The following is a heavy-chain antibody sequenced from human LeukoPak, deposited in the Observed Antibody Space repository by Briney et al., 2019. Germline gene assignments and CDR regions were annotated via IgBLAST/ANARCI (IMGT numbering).Heavy chain of an antibody. CDR2: INHSGTT. CDR3: AIQQPGISVPGTIYAFDI. V-gene: IGHV4-34*01. CDR1: GGSFSGYY. J-gene: IGHJ3*02. D-gene: IGHD6-13*01. Sequence: SETLSLTCAVSGGSFSGYYWSWIRQSPGKGLEWIGEINHSGTTNYNPSLKSRVTISVETSKNQFSLKLSSVTAADTAVYYCAIQQPGISVPGTIYAFDIWGQGTMVTVSS.